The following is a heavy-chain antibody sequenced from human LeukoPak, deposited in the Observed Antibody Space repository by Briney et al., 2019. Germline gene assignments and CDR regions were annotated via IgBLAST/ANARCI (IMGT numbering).Heavy chain of an antibody. Sequence: PGRSLRLSCAASGFTFSSYGMHWVRQASGKGLEWVAVIWYDGSNKYYADSVKGRFTISRDNSKNTLYLQMNSLRAEDTAVYYCAKGQAAAGTWGQGTLVTVSS. D-gene: IGHD6-13*01. CDR2: IWYDGSNK. CDR3: AKGQAAAGT. J-gene: IGHJ5*02. V-gene: IGHV3-33*06. CDR1: GFTFSSYG.